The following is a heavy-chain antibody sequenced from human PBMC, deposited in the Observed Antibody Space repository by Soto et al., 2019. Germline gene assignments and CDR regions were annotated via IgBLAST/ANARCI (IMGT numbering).Heavy chain of an antibody. V-gene: IGHV4-34*01. CDR2: INHSGST. Sequence: SETLSLTCAVYGGSFSGYYWSWIRQPPGKGLEWIGEINHSGSTNYNPSLKSRVTISVDTSKNQFSLKLSSVTAADTAVYYCARTYCSSTSCHQPRRYFDYWGQGTLVTVSS. D-gene: IGHD2-2*01. CDR1: GGSFSGYY. CDR3: ARTYCSSTSCHQPRRYFDY. J-gene: IGHJ4*02.